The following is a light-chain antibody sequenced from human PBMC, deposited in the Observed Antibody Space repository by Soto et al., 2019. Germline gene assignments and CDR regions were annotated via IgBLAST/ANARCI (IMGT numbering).Light chain of an antibody. CDR1: QTVLNNY. V-gene: IGKV3-20*01. CDR2: GAS. J-gene: IGKJ1*01. CDR3: QQYNNWPQT. Sequence: EIVLTQSPGTLSLSPGERATLSCRASQTVLNNYLTWYQQKPGQAPRRLIFGASIRATGIPDRFSGSGSGTDFTLTISRLEPEDFAVYYCQQYNNWPQTFGQGTKVDIK.